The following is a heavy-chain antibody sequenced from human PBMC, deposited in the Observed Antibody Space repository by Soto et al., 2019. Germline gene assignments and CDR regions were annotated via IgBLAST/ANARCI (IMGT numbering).Heavy chain of an antibody. D-gene: IGHD1-1*01. Sequence: VQLVQSGAEVKKPGASVKVSCKASGYTFTSYYMHWVRQAPGKGLEWVSYIGSSGSTIYYADSVKGRFTISRDNAKNSLYQQMNSLRAEDTAVYYCARDLKVRRYYFDYWGQGTLVTVSS. CDR2: IGSSGSTI. J-gene: IGHJ4*02. CDR3: ARDLKVRRYYFDY. V-gene: IGHV3-48*03. CDR1: GYTFTSYY.